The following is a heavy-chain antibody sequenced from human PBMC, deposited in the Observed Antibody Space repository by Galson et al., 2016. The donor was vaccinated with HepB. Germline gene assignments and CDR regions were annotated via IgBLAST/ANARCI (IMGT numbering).Heavy chain of an antibody. D-gene: IGHD5-24*01. CDR3: AREGGRNGYNQDNYFYMDV. J-gene: IGHJ6*03. CDR2: IRREDSGGTT. Sequence: LRLSCASSGFTFGDYAVNWFRQAPGKGLEWVGFIRREDSGGTTQYAAAVQGRFTISRDDSKSVAYLQMNSLKIDDTAVYYCAREGGRNGYNQDNYFYMDVGGKGTTVTVSS. V-gene: IGHV3-49*03. CDR1: GFTFGDYA.